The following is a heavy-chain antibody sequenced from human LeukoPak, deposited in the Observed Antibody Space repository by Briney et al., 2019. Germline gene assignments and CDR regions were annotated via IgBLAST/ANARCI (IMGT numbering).Heavy chain of an antibody. CDR2: IYYSGST. Sequence: PSQTLSLTCTVSGGSISSGDYYWSWLRQPPGTGLEWIGYIYYSGSTYYNPSLKSRVTISVDTSKNQFSLKLSSVTAADTAVYYCARVRTYYDFWSGYSYNWFDPGGQGTLGTVSA. CDR3: ARVRTYYDFWSGYSYNWFDP. D-gene: IGHD3-3*01. J-gene: IGHJ5*02. V-gene: IGHV4-30-4*01. CDR1: GGSISSGDYY.